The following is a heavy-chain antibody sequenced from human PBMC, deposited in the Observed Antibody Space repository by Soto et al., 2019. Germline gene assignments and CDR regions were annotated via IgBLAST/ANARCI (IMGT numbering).Heavy chain of an antibody. CDR1: GFTFSSYA. V-gene: IGHV3-23*01. J-gene: IGHJ4*02. D-gene: IGHD3-3*01. Sequence: GGSLRLSCAASGFTFSSYAMSWVRQAPGKGLEWVSAISGSGGSTYYADSVKGRFTISRDNSKNTLYLQMNSLRAEDTAVYYWARIHGRAVLRFLEWLLYPFDYWGQGTLVTVSS. CDR2: ISGSGGST. CDR3: ARIHGRAVLRFLEWLLYPFDY.